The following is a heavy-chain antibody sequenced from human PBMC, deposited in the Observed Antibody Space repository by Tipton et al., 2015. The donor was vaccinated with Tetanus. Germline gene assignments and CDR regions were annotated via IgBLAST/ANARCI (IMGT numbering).Heavy chain of an antibody. V-gene: IGHV3-9*01. CDR3: AKVGYCSGGSCYRDWYFDL. Sequence: SLRLSCAASGFTFDDYAMHWVRQAPGKGLEWVSGISWNSGSIGYADSVKGRFTISRDNAKNSLYLQMNSLRAEDTALYYCAKVGYCSGGSCYRDWYFDLWGRGTLVTVSS. CDR2: ISWNSGSI. CDR1: GFTFDDYA. D-gene: IGHD2-15*01. J-gene: IGHJ2*01.